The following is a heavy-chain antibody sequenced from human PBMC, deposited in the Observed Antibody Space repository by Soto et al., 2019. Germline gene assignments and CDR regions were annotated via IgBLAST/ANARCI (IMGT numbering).Heavy chain of an antibody. Sequence: EVQLVESGGGLIQPGGSLRLSCAASGFTVSSNYMSWVRQAPGKGLEWVSVIYSGGSTYYADSVKGRFTISRDNSKNTLYLQMNSLRAEDTAVYYCASTMMRVLWRSPSSMDVWGQGTTVTVSS. J-gene: IGHJ6*02. CDR3: ASTMMRVLWRSPSSMDV. CDR2: IYSGGST. D-gene: IGHD3-3*01. V-gene: IGHV3-53*01. CDR1: GFTVSSNY.